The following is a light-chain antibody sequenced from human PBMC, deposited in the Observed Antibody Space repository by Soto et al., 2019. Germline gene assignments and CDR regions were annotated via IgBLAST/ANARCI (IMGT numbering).Light chain of an antibody. CDR1: SSNIGAGYA. J-gene: IGLJ2*01. CDR3: QSYDNSHDWDVV. CDR2: DNN. V-gene: IGLV1-40*01. Sequence: QAVVTQPPSVSGAPGQRVTISCTGSSSNIGAGYAVHWYQQLPGTAPKLLIFDNNNRPSGVPDRFSGSKSGTSASLAITGLQAEDEADYYCQSYDNSHDWDVVFGGGTKLTVL.